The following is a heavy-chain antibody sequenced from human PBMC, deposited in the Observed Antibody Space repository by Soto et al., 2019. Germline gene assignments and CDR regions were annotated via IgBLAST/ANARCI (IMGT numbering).Heavy chain of an antibody. Sequence: HPGGSLRLSCAASGFTFSTYGMHWVRQVPGKGLEWVAVILSDGTSKNYADSVKGRFTISRDNSKNTLYIQMNSLRAEDTAVYYCATADRSGWLFDYWGQGTLVTVSS. D-gene: IGHD6-19*01. CDR2: ILSDGTSK. CDR3: ATADRSGWLFDY. V-gene: IGHV3-33*01. CDR1: GFTFSTYG. J-gene: IGHJ4*02.